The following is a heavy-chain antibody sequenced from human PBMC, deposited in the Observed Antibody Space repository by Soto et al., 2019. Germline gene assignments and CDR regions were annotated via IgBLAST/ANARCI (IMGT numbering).Heavy chain of an antibody. V-gene: IGHV3-48*02. Sequence: EVQLMESGGGLVQPGGSLRLSCAASGFTLSSYNMNWVRQAPGKGLEWVSFISGVNSDVFYADCVKGRFTISRDNAKNALYLQMNSLRDEDTAVYYCTRDRPPHNTGWPIFEYWGQGTLVTVSS. D-gene: IGHD6-19*01. J-gene: IGHJ4*02. CDR1: GFTLSSYN. CDR3: TRDRPPHNTGWPIFEY. CDR2: ISGVNSDV.